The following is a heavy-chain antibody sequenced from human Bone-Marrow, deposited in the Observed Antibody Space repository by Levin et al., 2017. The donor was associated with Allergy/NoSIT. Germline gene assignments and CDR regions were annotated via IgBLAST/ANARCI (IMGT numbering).Heavy chain of an antibody. J-gene: IGHJ4*02. CDR2: ISGSGGST. CDR3: AKDPISGYYTFGGVIDYFDY. V-gene: IGHV3-23*01. Sequence: GGSLRLSCAASGFTFSSYAMSWVRQAPGKGLEWVSAISGSGGSTYYADSVKGRFTISRDNSKNTLYLQMNSLRAEDTAVYYCAKDPISGYYTFGGVIDYFDYWGQGTLVTVSS. D-gene: IGHD3-16*02. CDR1: GFTFSSYA.